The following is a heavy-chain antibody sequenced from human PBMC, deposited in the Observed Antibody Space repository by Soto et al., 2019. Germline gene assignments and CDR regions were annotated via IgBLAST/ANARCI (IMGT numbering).Heavy chain of an antibody. CDR2: ISYDGSYK. CDR1: GFTFRSYG. D-gene: IGHD3-16*01. J-gene: IGHJ4*02. CDR3: GKKFIPLSPDLYFDS. V-gene: IGHV3-30*18. Sequence: QVQLVESGGGVVQPGGSLRLSCAASGFTFRSYGMHWARQAPGRGLEWVAVISYDGSYKSYEDSVKGRFTISRDNYKHTLHLQMDSRRAEDTAVYYCGKKFIPLSPDLYFDSWDQGTLVTVSS.